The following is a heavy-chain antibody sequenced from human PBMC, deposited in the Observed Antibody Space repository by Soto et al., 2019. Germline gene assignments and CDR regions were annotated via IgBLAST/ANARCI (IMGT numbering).Heavy chain of an antibody. Sequence: QVQLVQSETEVKKPGSAVRVSCKASGGTFNTYAMNWVRQAPGQGLEWMGGILPMFDRPRYAQKFQGRVTITVDEPTTTAYMELGSLRSDDTAVYYCTRSIGSGGVIGGFDYWGQGTLVTVSS. CDR3: TRSIGSGGVIGGFDY. CDR2: ILPMFDRP. V-gene: IGHV1-69*01. D-gene: IGHD3-16*02. J-gene: IGHJ4*02. CDR1: GGTFNTYA.